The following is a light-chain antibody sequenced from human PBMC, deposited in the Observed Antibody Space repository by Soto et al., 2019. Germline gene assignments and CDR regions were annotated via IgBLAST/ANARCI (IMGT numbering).Light chain of an antibody. Sequence: EIVLTQSPGTLSLSPGERATLSCRASQSVSSSYLAWYQQKPGQAPRLLIYGASSRATGIPDRFSGSGSGTDFTLTISRLEAEYFAVYYCQQYGSSITFGQGTRLEIK. CDR3: QQYGSSIT. CDR1: QSVSSSY. V-gene: IGKV3-20*01. J-gene: IGKJ5*01. CDR2: GAS.